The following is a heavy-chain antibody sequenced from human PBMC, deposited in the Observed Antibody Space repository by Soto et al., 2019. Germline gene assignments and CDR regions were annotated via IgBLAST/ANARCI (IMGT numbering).Heavy chain of an antibody. CDR1: GFTFSSYA. D-gene: IGHD2-15*01. CDR3: AKGPYCSGGSCYGAFDY. V-gene: IGHV3-23*01. CDR2: ISGSGGST. J-gene: IGHJ4*02. Sequence: PGGSLRLSCAASGFTFSSYAMSWVRQAPGKGLEWVSAISGSGGSTYYADSVKGRFTISRDNSKNTLYLQMNSLRAEDTAVYYCAKGPYCSGGSCYGAFDYWGQGTLVTVSS.